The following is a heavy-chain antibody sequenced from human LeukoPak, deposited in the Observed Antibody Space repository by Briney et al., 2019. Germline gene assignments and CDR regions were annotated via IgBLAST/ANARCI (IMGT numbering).Heavy chain of an antibody. Sequence: ASVKVSCKASGYTFTSYGISWVRQAPGQGLEWMGWISAYNGNTNYAQKLQGRVTMTTDTSTSTAHMELRSLRSDDTAVYYCARGSGYGGDYYGMDVWGQGTTVTVSS. CDR3: ARGSGYGGDYYGMDV. CDR2: ISAYNGNT. J-gene: IGHJ6*02. D-gene: IGHD5-12*01. CDR1: GYTFTSYG. V-gene: IGHV1-18*01.